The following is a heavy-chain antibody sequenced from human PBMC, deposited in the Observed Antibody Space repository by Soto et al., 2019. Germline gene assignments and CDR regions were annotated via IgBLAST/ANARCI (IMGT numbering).Heavy chain of an antibody. D-gene: IGHD2-2*01. CDR2: INHSGST. V-gene: IGHV4-34*01. Sequence: SETLSLTCAVYGGSFSGYYWSWIRQPPGKGLEWIGEINHSGSTNYNPSLKSRVTISVDTSKNQFSLKLSSVTAADTAVYYCARLLGYCSSTSCYGGFYFDYWGQGTLVTVSS. J-gene: IGHJ4*02. CDR3: ARLLGYCSSTSCYGGFYFDY. CDR1: GGSFSGYY.